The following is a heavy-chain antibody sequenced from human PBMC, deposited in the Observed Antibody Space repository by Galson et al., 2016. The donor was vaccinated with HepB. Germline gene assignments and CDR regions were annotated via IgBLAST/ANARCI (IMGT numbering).Heavy chain of an antibody. CDR1: GYTVTKFY. D-gene: IGHD2-21*01. J-gene: IGHJ2*01. CDR2: INPRTDVR. Sequence: SVKVSCKASGYTVTKFYIHWVRQAPGQGLEWVGVINPRTDVRVSPQKLQDRVAMTTDMSTGTVYMEVNSLRSEDTALYYCVYSTGHFDLWGRGTLLTVSS. V-gene: IGHV1-46*01. CDR3: VYSTGHFDL.